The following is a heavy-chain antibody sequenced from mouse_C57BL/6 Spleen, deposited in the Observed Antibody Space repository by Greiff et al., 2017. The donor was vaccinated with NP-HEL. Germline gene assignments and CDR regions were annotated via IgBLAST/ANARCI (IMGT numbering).Heavy chain of an antibody. Sequence: VQLKESGPGMVKPSQSLSLTCTVTGYSITSGYDWHWIRHFPGNKLEWMGYISYSGSTNYNPSLKSRISITHDTSKNHFFLKLNSVTTEDTATYYCARRNYDENAMDYWGQGTSVTVSS. D-gene: IGHD2-4*01. CDR2: ISYSGST. CDR3: ARRNYDENAMDY. CDR1: GYSITSGYD. J-gene: IGHJ4*01. V-gene: IGHV3-1*01.